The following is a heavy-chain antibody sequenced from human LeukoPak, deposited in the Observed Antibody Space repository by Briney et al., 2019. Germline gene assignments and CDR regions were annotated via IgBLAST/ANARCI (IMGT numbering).Heavy chain of an antibody. CDR1: GYTFTSYD. CDR2: MNPNSGNT. J-gene: IGHJ4*02. Sequence: GASVKVSCKASGYTFTSYDINWVRQATGQGLEWMGWMNPNSGNTGYAQKFQGRVTITRNTSISTAYMELSSLRSEDTAVYYCARVTHKGYCSGGSCYHLFFDYWGQGTLVTVSS. V-gene: IGHV1-8*03. D-gene: IGHD2-15*01. CDR3: ARVTHKGYCSGGSCYHLFFDY.